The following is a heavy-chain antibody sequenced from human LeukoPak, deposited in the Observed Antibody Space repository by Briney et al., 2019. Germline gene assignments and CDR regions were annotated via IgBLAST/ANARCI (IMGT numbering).Heavy chain of an antibody. CDR1: GGSISSSSYY. Sequence: TASETLSLTCTVSGGSISSSSYYWGWIRQPPGKGLEWIGSIYYSGSTYYNPSLKSRVTISVDTSKNQFSLKLSSVTAADTAVYYCVQGDPMTTVTTVLWGQGTLVTVSS. J-gene: IGHJ4*02. V-gene: IGHV4-39*01. CDR2: IYYSGST. D-gene: IGHD4-17*01. CDR3: VQGDPMTTVTTVL.